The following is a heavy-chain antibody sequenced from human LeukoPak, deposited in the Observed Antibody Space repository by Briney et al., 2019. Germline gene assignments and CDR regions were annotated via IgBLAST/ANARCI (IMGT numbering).Heavy chain of an antibody. CDR1: GYGFMNYA. V-gene: IGHV1-3*01. CDR3: ARGRWVGTTQAYYLDF. J-gene: IGHJ4*02. Sequence: ASVKVSCKTSGYGFMNYAVQWVRQAPGERLEWMGWVNAGNGDTRYSPEFQGRVTIARDTSASTVYMELSSLTSADTATYYCARGRWVGTTQAYYLDFWGQGTLVTVSS. D-gene: IGHD1-26*01. CDR2: VNAGNGDT.